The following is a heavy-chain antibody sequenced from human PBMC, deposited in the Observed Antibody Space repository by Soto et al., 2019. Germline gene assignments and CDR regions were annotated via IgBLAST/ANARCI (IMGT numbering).Heavy chain of an antibody. J-gene: IGHJ6*02. D-gene: IGHD3-3*01. Sequence: ASVKVACKASGYSFTGYYMHWVLQAPRQVLELMGWINPNSVGTNYAQKFQGWVTMTRDTSISTAYMELSRLRSDDTAVYYCAREGSGITIFRVVPPLPYYYSGMDVWRQGTTVTVSS. V-gene: IGHV1-2*04. CDR2: INPNSVGT. CDR1: GYSFTGYY. CDR3: AREGSGITIFRVVPPLPYYYSGMDV.